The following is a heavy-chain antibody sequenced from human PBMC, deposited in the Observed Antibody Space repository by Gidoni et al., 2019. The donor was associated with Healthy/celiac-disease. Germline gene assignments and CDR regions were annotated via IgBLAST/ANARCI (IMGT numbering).Heavy chain of an antibody. CDR2: IYYSGST. V-gene: IGHV4-39*01. CDR3: ARRAKDVLLWFGEPPPDY. CDR1: GGSIRSSSYY. Sequence: QLQLQESGPGLVKPSETLSLTCTVSGGSIRSSSYYWGWIRQPPGKGLEWIGSIYYSGSTYYNPSLKSRVTISVDTSKNQFSLKLSSVTAADTAVYYCARRAKDVLLWFGEPPPDYWGQGTLVTVSS. J-gene: IGHJ4*02. D-gene: IGHD3-10*01.